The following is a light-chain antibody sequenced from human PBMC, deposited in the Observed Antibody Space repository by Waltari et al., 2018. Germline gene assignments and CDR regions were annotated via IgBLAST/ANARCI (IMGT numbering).Light chain of an antibody. V-gene: IGLV2-14*03. CDR2: AVR. CDR3: SSYTSSSTHVL. CDR1: NSDVGGYDY. Sequence: QSALTQPASVSASPGQSITVSCTGTNSDVGGYDYFPWYQQPPGKDPKLMIYAVRHRASGGSSRSSVSRSGNTASLTISGLQAGDEADYYCSSYTSSSTHVLFGGGTKLTVL. J-gene: IGLJ2*01.